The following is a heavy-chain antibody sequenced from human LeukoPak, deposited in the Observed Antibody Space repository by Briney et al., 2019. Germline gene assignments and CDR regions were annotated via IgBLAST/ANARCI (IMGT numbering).Heavy chain of an antibody. Sequence: GGSLRLSCAASGFTFNNYVMNWVRQAPGKGLEWVSAITDSSTSTYYADSVKGRFTISRHNSKNTLYMQMNSLRAEDTAVYYCAKGSSSSRPYYFDYWGQGTLVTVSS. J-gene: IGHJ4*02. CDR3: AKGSSSSRPYYFDY. CDR1: GFTFNNYV. CDR2: ITDSSTST. D-gene: IGHD6-13*01. V-gene: IGHV3-23*01.